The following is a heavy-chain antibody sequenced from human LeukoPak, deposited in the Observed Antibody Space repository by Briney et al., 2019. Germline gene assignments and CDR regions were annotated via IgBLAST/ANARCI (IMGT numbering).Heavy chain of an antibody. Sequence: PGGSLRLSCAASGFTFSSYAMSWVRQAPGKGLEWVSGISGSGGSAYYADSVKGRFTISRDNSKNTLYLQMNSLRAEDTAIYYCAKVGGLRVREIDYWGQGTLVTVSS. CDR2: ISGSGGSA. D-gene: IGHD5-12*01. CDR3: AKVGGLRVREIDY. CDR1: GFTFSSYA. J-gene: IGHJ4*02. V-gene: IGHV3-23*01.